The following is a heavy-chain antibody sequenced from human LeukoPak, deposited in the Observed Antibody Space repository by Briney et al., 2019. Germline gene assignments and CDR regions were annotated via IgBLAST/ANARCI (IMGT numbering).Heavy chain of an antibody. CDR3: ARRHVEYSSSSDPYYFDY. Sequence: SETLSLTCTVSGGSISSYYWTWTRQPPGKGLEWIGSLYYSGSTNYNPSLKSRVTISVDTSKNQFSLKLSSVTAADTAVYYCARRHVEYSSSSDPYYFDYWGQGTLVTVSS. CDR2: LYYSGST. CDR1: GGSISSYY. V-gene: IGHV4-59*01. J-gene: IGHJ4*02. D-gene: IGHD6-6*01.